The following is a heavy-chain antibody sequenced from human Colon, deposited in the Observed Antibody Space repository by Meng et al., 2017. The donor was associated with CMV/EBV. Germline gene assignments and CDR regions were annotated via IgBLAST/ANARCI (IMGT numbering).Heavy chain of an antibody. Sequence: SETLSLTCNVSGGSISSSSYYWAWLRQPPGKGLEWIGSIYYSGNTDYNPSLKSRVTVSVALSKNQFSLKLSSVTAADTAVYYCARDSLRAYSADRRRIDSWGQGTQVTVSS. CDR1: GGSISSSSYY. CDR3: ARDSLRAYSADRRRIDS. J-gene: IGHJ4*02. V-gene: IGHV4-39*07. CDR2: IYYSGNT. D-gene: IGHD6-6*01.